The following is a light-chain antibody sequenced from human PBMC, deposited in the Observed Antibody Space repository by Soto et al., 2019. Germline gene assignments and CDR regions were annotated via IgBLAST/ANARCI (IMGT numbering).Light chain of an antibody. CDR2: AAS. CDR3: QQSYSTPFT. CDR1: QSISSY. J-gene: IGKJ3*01. Sequence: DIQMTQSPSSLSASVGDRVTITFRSSQSISSYLNWYQQKPGKAPKLLIYAASSLQSGVPSRFSGSGSGTDFTLTISSLQHDDFATYYCQQSYSTPFTFGPGTNVEIK. V-gene: IGKV1-39*01.